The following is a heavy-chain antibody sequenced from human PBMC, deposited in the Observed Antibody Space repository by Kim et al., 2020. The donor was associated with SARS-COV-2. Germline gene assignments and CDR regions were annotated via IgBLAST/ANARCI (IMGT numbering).Heavy chain of an antibody. Sequence: GGSLRLSCTASGFTFGDYAMSWFRQAPGKGLEWVGFIRSKAYGGTTEYAASVKGRFTISRDDSKSNAYLQMNSLKTEVTAVYYCTIDRGKKSDGHRNWCDPWGQGTLVTVSS. CDR2: IRSKAYGGTT. CDR3: TIDRGKKSDGHRNWCDP. V-gene: IGHV3-49*03. CDR1: GFTFGDYA. J-gene: IGHJ5*02.